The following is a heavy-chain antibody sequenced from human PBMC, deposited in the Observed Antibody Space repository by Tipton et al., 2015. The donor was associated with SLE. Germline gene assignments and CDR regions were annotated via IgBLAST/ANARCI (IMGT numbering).Heavy chain of an antibody. CDR1: GGSFSGYY. CDR3: ARERESIAARLVLGPLDY. CDR2: INHSGST. D-gene: IGHD6-6*01. V-gene: IGHV4-34*01. Sequence: TLSLTCAVYGGSFSGYYWSWIRQPPGKGLEWIGEINHSGSTNYNPSLKSRVTISVDTSKNRFSLKLSSVTAADTAVYYCARERESIAARLVLGPLDYWGQGTLVTVSS. J-gene: IGHJ4*02.